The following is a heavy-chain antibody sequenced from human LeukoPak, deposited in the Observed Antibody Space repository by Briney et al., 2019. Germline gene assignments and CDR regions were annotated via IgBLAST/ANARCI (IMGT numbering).Heavy chain of an antibody. Sequence: SGGSLRLSCAVSGITLSNYGMSWVRQAPRKGLEWVAGISDSGGSTSYADSVKGRFTISRHNPKNTLYLQMNSLRAEDTAVYFCAKRGVVIRVILVGFHKAAYYFDSWGQGALVTVSS. CDR1: GITLSNYG. CDR3: AKRGVVIRVILVGFHKAAYYFDS. J-gene: IGHJ4*02. CDR2: ISDSGGST. V-gene: IGHV3-23*01. D-gene: IGHD3-22*01.